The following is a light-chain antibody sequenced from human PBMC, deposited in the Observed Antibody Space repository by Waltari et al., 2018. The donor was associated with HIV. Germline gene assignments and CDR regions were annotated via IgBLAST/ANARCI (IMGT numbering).Light chain of an antibody. J-gene: IGLJ3*02. V-gene: IGLV2-8*01. Sequence: QSALTQPPSASGSPGQSVTIPCTGTSSDVGTYNYVSWYQQHPGKAPKLMIYEVNKRPSGVPDRFSGSKSGNTASLTVSGLQAEDEAEYYCSSYAATNTLVFGGGTKVTVL. CDR2: EVN. CDR1: SSDVGTYNY. CDR3: SSYAATNTLV.